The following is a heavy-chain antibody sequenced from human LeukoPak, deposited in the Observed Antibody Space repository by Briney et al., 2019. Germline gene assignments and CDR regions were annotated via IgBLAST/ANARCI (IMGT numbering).Heavy chain of an antibody. J-gene: IGHJ1*01. D-gene: IGHD6-13*01. CDR2: IYHSGST. Sequence: SQTLSFTCTVSGGSISSGGYYWSWIRQPPGKGLEWIGYIYHSGSTYYNPSLKSRVTISVDTSKNQFSLKLSSVTAADAAVYYCARAGSSWSGAEYFQHWGQGTLVTVSS. CDR3: ARAGSSWSGAEYFQH. CDR1: GGSISSGGYY. V-gene: IGHV4-30-2*01.